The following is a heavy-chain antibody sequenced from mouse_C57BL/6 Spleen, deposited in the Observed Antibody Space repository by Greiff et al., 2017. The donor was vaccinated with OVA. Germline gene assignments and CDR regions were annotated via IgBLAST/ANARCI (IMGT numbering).Heavy chain of an antibody. CDR3: ARGDSSGLFAY. Sequence: VQLQQSGPELVKPGASVKISCKASGYAFSSSWMNWVKQRPGKGLEWIGRIYPGDGDTNYNGKFKGKATLTADKSSSTAYMLLSSLTSEDSAVYFCARGDSSGLFAYWGQGTLVTVSA. CDR2: IYPGDGDT. D-gene: IGHD3-2*02. V-gene: IGHV1-82*01. J-gene: IGHJ3*01. CDR1: GYAFSSSW.